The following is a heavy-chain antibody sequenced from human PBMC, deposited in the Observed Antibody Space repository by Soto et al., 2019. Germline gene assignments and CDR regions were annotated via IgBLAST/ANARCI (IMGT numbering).Heavy chain of an antibody. J-gene: IGHJ6*02. CDR3: VKQRGSAKNYYCNRDV. D-gene: IGHD3-10*01. V-gene: IGHV3-23*01. CDR2: INYNSRAT. Sequence: EVQLLESGGGLVQPGGSLRLSCETSGFSFNSYAMTWVRQAPGMGLEWVAVINYNSRATFHAQCVKGRFTISRDNSRNTVVLQMDSLRAEDTAVYYCVKQRGSAKNYYCNRDVWGLGTTVIVSS. CDR1: GFSFNSYA.